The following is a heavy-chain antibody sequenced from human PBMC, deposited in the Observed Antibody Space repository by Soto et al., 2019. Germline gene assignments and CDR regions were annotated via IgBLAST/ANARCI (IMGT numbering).Heavy chain of an antibody. Sequence: QVQLAESGGGVAQPGRSLRLSCAASGFIFRSYGMHWVRQAPGKGLEWVAFIWYDGVNKYYAESVKGLFTISRDNSKNTLFLQMDSLRAEDTAVYYRVREADSELLWFGNADYWGQGNLVTVSS. CDR2: IWYDGVNK. J-gene: IGHJ4*02. CDR3: VREADSELLWFGNADY. V-gene: IGHV3-33*01. D-gene: IGHD3-10*01. CDR1: GFIFRSYG.